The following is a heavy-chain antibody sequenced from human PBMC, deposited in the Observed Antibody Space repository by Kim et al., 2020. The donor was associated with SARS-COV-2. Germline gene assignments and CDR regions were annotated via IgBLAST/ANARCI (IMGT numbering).Heavy chain of an antibody. CDR2: T. D-gene: IGHD2-21*01. V-gene: IGHV3-74*01. J-gene: IGHJ4*02. CDR3: ASRINGGNSGIDF. Sequence: TTNAEAVKGRFTISRDNAKNTLYLQINSLRADDTAVYYCASRINGGNSGIDFWGQGTLVTVSS.